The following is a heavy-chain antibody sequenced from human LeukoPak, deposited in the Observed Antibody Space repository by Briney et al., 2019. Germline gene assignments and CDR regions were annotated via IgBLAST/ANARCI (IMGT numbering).Heavy chain of an antibody. CDR3: ARVGTYYYDSSGYFYLDY. Sequence: ASVKVSCKASGYTFTGYYMHWVRQAPGQGLEWMGWINPNSGGTNYAQKFQGRVTMTRDTSISTAYMELSRLRSDDTAVYYCARVGTYYYDSSGYFYLDYWGQGTLVTVSS. CDR2: INPNSGGT. V-gene: IGHV1-2*02. J-gene: IGHJ4*02. CDR1: GYTFTGYY. D-gene: IGHD3-22*01.